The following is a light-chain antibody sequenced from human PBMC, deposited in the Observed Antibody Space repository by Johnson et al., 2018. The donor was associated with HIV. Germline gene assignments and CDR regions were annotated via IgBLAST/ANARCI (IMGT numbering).Light chain of an antibody. V-gene: IGLV1-51*01. CDR3: GTWDSSLSAWFYV. CDR1: SSNIGNNY. J-gene: IGLJ1*01. Sequence: QSVLTQPPSVSAAPGQKVTISCSGSSSNIGNNYVSWYQQLPGTAPKLLIYDNNKRPSGIPDRFSGSKSGTSATLGIPGLQTGDEADDYCGTWDSSLSAWFYVFGTGTKVTVL. CDR2: DNN.